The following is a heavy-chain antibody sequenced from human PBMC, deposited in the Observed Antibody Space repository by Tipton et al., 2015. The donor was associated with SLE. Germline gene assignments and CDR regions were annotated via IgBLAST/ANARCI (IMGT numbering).Heavy chain of an antibody. CDR2: ISPYSGNT. V-gene: IGHV1-18*01. CDR3: ARDPPNNIAPAGDY. CDR1: GYIFRNYA. J-gene: IGHJ4*02. D-gene: IGHD2-2*01. Sequence: QLVQSGAEVKKPGASVKVSCKASGYIFRNYAISWVRQAPGQGLEWMGWISPYSGNTHYAQRVQGRLTLTTDTSTSTAYMELRSLRSDDTAMYYCARDPPNNIAPAGDYWGQGTLVTVPS.